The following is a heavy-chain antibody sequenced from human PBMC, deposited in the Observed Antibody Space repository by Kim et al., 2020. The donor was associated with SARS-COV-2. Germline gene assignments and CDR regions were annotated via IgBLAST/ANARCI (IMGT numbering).Heavy chain of an antibody. V-gene: IGHV3-74*01. CDR3: VTEGAAPDPY. J-gene: IGHJ4*02. D-gene: IGHD6-13*01. CDR2: INRDGSRT. CDR1: GFTSISDW. Sequence: GGSLRLSCAASGFTSISDWIHWVRQVPGKGLVWVSRINRDGSRTDYADSVKGRFTISRDNAKNTLFLQMNSLRADDTAVYYCVTEGAAPDPYWGQGNLVTVSS.